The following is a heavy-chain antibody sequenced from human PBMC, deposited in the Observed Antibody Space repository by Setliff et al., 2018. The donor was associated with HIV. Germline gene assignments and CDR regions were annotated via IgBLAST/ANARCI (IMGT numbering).Heavy chain of an antibody. D-gene: IGHD2-21*01. CDR1: GGSISSYY. V-gene: IGHV4-59*08. CDR3: ARSYCGGEWGCAFDI. J-gene: IGHJ3*02. CDR2: IYYSGST. Sequence: PSETLSLTCTVSGGSISSYYWSWIRQPPGKGLEWLGYIYYSGSTKYNPSLKSRVNISVDTSKNQFSLNLTSVTAADTAVYYCARSYCGGEWGCAFDIWGQGTMVTVSS.